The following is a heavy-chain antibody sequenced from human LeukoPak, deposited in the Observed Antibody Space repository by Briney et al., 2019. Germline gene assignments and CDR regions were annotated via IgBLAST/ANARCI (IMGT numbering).Heavy chain of an antibody. CDR3: ANVASRLLPMMRGVIDS. J-gene: IGHJ4*02. CDR2: VSHTGDHT. V-gene: IGHV3-23*01. CDR1: GFNFNDYG. D-gene: IGHD3-10*01. Sequence: PGGSLRLSCAASGFNFNDYGMSWVRQAPGKGLEWVSSVSHTGDHTSYADSVKRRFTISRDNSRNTLYLQMNSLRVEDTAIYHCANVASRLLPMMRGVIDSSGQRTVVTVSS.